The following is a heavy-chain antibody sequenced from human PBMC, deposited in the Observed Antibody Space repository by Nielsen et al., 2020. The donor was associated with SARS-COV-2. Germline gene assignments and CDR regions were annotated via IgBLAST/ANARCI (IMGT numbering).Heavy chain of an antibody. CDR3: VRVRDDGYYYDTGPFDH. V-gene: IGHV3-74*01. J-gene: IGHJ4*02. CDR1: GFTFGNYG. Sequence: LSLTCAASGFTFGNYGMNWVRQIPGKGLAWVAHINSDGSKANYAESRKGRFTISRDNADNTLYLHMNSLRADDTAVYYCVRVRDDGYYYDTGPFDHWGQGTLVTVSS. D-gene: IGHD3-16*01. CDR2: INSDGSKA.